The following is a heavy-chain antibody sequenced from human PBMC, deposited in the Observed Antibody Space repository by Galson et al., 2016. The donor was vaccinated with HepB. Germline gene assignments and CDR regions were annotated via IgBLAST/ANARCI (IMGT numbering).Heavy chain of an antibody. Sequence: SVKVSCKASGYTFTSYYMHWVRQTPGQGLEWMGIINPSGGSTSYAQKFQGRVTVTRDTSTSTVYMELSSLRSEDTAVYYCARGTGTGGYFDYWGQGTMVTVSS. V-gene: IGHV1-46*01. CDR3: ARGTGTGGYFDY. CDR2: INPSGGST. D-gene: IGHD3/OR15-3a*01. CDR1: GYTFTSYY. J-gene: IGHJ4*03.